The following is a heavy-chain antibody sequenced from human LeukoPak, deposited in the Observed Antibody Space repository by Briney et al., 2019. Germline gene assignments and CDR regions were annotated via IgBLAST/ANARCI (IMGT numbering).Heavy chain of an antibody. CDR1: GFTFSSYC. J-gene: IGHJ4*02. V-gene: IGHV3-21*01. Sequence: GGSLRLSCEVSGFTFSSYCMNWVRQAPGRALEWVSSITSSGTYIFYADSVKGRFTISRDNAKNSLYLQMNSLGPEDTAVYYCARTYYDFWSGYYSHEGNPFDYWGQGTLVTVSS. CDR3: ARTYYDFWSGYYSHEGNPFDY. D-gene: IGHD3-3*01. CDR2: ITSSGTYI.